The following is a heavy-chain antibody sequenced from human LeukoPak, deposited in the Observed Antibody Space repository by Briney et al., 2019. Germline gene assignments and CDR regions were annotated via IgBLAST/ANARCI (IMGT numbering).Heavy chain of an antibody. D-gene: IGHD1-7*01. V-gene: IGHV3-66*01. CDR2: INSGGST. CDR3: ARWTGTTLDY. Sequence: PGGSLRLSCAASGFTVSSKYMSWVRQAPGKGLEWVSVINSGGSTYYADSVKGRFTISRDNSKNTLYLQMNSLRAEDTALYYCARWTGTTLDYWGQGTLVTVSS. CDR1: GFTVSSKY. J-gene: IGHJ4*02.